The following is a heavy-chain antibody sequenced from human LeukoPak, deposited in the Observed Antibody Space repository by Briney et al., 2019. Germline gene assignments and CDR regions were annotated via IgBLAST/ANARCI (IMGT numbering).Heavy chain of an antibody. Sequence: GGPLRLSCAASGFTFSSHSMNWVRQAPGKGLEWVSYISSSSSTIYYADSVKGRFTISRDNAKNSLYLQMNSLRAEDTAVYYCAREPLMDGGPRFDPWGQGTLVTVSS. V-gene: IGHV3-48*04. CDR1: GFTFSSHS. D-gene: IGHD4-23*01. J-gene: IGHJ5*02. CDR2: ISSSSSTI. CDR3: AREPLMDGGPRFDP.